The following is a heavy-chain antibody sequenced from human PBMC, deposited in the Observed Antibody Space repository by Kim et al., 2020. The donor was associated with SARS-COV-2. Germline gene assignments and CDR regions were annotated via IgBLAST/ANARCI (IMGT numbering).Heavy chain of an antibody. J-gene: IGHJ4*02. CDR2: ISYDGSNK. CDR1: GFTFSIYA. Sequence: GGSLRLSCAASGFTFSIYAMHWVRQAPGKGLEWVAVISYDGSNKYYADSVKGRFTISRDNSKNTLYLQMNSLRAEDTAVYYCARVSIGYGLDYWGQGTLVTVSS. D-gene: IGHD5-18*01. CDR3: ARVSIGYGLDY. V-gene: IGHV3-30-3*01.